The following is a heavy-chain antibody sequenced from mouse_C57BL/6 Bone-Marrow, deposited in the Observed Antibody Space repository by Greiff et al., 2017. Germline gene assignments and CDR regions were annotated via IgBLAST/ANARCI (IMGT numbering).Heavy chain of an antibody. V-gene: IGHV5-6*01. CDR3: ARHRAPYFDY. CDR1: GFSFSSYG. CDR2: ISSGGSCT. Sequence: VQLKESGGDLVKPGGSLKLSCAASGFSFSSYGMSWVRQTPDKRLEWVATISSGGSCTYYPDSVKGRFTISRDNAKNTLYLHMSSLKSEDTAMYYCARHRAPYFDYWGQGTTLTVSS. J-gene: IGHJ2*01. D-gene: IGHD3-3*01.